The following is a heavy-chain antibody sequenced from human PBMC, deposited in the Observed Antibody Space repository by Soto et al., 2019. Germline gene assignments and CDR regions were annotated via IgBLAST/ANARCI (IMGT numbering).Heavy chain of an antibody. CDR2: IYWDDDK. Sequence: SGPTLVNPTQTLTLTCTFSGFSLSTSGVGVGWIRQPPGKALEWLALIYWDDDKRYSPSLKSRLTITKDTSKNQVVLTMTNMKPVDTAIYYCANELYPGYHYYYAMDVWGQVTTVTVSS. CDR1: GFSLSTSGVG. J-gene: IGHJ6*02. D-gene: IGHD1-1*01. CDR3: ANELYPGYHYYYAMDV. V-gene: IGHV2-5*02.